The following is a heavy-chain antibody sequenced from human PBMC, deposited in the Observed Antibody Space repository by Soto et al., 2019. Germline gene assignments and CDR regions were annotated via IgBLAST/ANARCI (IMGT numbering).Heavy chain of an antibody. CDR3: ARLRYFDWLSHPVFAFDI. V-gene: IGHV4-59*08. Sequence: SETLSLTCTVSGGSISSYYWSWIRQPPGKGLEWIGYIYYSGSTNYNPSLKSRVTISVDTSKNQFSLKLSSVTAADTAVYYCARLRYFDWLSHPVFAFDIWGQGTMVT. J-gene: IGHJ3*02. D-gene: IGHD3-9*01. CDR2: IYYSGST. CDR1: GGSISSYY.